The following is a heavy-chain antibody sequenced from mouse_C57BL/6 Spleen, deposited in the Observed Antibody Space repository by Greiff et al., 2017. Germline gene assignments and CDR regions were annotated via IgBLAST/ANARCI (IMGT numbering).Heavy chain of an antibody. V-gene: IGHV1-26*01. J-gene: IGHJ2*01. CDR1: GYTFTDYY. CDR3: ARGGYRYY. D-gene: IGHD2-14*01. Sequence: EVQLQQSGPELVKPGASVKISCKASGYTFTDYYMNWVKQSHGKSLEWIGDINPNNGGTSYNQKFKGKATLTVDKSSSTAYMELRSLTSEDSAVYYCARGGYRYYWGQGTTLTVSS. CDR2: INPNNGGT.